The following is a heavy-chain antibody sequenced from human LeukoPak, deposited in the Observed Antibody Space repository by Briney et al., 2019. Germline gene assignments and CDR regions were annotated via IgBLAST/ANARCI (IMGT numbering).Heavy chain of an antibody. CDR3: ARERRATFGYYYGMDV. Sequence: ASVKVSCKASGYTFTSYYMHWVRQAPGQGLEWMGIINPSGGSTSYAQKFQGRVTMTRDTSTSTVYMELSSLRSEDTAEYYCARERRATFGYYYGMDVWGQGTTVTVSS. D-gene: IGHD3-10*02. CDR1: GYTFTSYY. CDR2: INPSGGST. V-gene: IGHV1-46*01. J-gene: IGHJ6*02.